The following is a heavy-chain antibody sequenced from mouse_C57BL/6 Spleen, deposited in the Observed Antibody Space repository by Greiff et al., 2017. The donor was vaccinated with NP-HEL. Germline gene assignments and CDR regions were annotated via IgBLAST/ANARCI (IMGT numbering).Heavy chain of an antibody. D-gene: IGHD1-1*01. CDR2: IDPSDSET. CDR1: GYTFTSYW. V-gene: IGHV1-52*01. CDR3: ARLVATDYAMDY. J-gene: IGHJ4*01. Sequence: QVQLKQPGAELVRPGSSVKLSCKASGYTFTSYWMHWVKQRPIQGLEWIGNIDPSDSETHYNQKFKDKATLTVDKSSSTAYMQLSSLTSEDSAVYYCARLVATDYAMDYWGQGTSVTVSS.